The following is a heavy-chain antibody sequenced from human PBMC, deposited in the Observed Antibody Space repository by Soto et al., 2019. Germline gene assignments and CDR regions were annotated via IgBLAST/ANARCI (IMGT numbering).Heavy chain of an antibody. CDR1: GASISGYH. D-gene: IGHD4-17*01. Sequence: SETLSLTCTVSGASISGYHWSWIRQFPGKGLECLGYISYRGTTYSNPSLKSRATLSLDTSMNQFSLKLRSVTVADTAVYYCARAHYGDYGYGMDVWGQGTTVTVSS. CDR2: ISYRGTT. V-gene: IGHV4-59*12. CDR3: ARAHYGDYGYGMDV. J-gene: IGHJ6*02.